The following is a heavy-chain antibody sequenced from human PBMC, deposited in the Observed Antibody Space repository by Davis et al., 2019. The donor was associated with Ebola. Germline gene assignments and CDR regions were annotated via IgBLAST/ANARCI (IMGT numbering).Heavy chain of an antibody. J-gene: IGHJ6*02. CDR3: ARATMYDFWSGYYRNYYYGMDV. CDR2: ISAYNGNT. D-gene: IGHD3-3*01. CDR1: GYTFTSSG. Sequence: ASVKVSCKASGYTFTSSGISWVRQAPGQGLEWMGWISAYNGNTNYAQKLQGRVTMTTDTSTSTAYMELSRLRSDDTAVYYCARATMYDFWSGYYRNYYYGMDVWGQGTTVTVSS. V-gene: IGHV1-18*01.